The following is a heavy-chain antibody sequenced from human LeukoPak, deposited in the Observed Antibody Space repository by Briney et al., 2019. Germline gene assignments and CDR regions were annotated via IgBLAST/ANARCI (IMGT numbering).Heavy chain of an antibody. CDR3: ARGGVPEGKYYFDY. D-gene: IGHD1-14*01. J-gene: IGHJ4*02. CDR2: ISYIGST. CDR1: GGSISSDGHS. V-gene: IGHV4-30-2*06. Sequence: TLSLTCTVSGGSISSDGHSWSWIRQSPGKGLEWIAYISYIGSTFYSSSLKTQVTISMDRSKNQFSLTLRSVTAADTAVYYCARGGVPEGKYYFDYWGQGTPVTVSS.